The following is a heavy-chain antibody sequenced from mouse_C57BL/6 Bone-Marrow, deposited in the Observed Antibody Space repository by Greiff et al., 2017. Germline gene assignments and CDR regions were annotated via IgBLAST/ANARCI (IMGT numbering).Heavy chain of an antibody. Sequence: EVQLQQSGAELVRPGASVKLSCTASGFNIKDDYMHWVKQRPEQGLEWIGWIDPENGDPEYASKFQGKATITVDTSSNTAYLQLSSLTSEDTAVYYGTRIAYGGQGTLVTVSA. J-gene: IGHJ3*01. CDR1: GFNIKDDY. CDR3: TRIAY. CDR2: IDPENGDP. V-gene: IGHV14-4*01.